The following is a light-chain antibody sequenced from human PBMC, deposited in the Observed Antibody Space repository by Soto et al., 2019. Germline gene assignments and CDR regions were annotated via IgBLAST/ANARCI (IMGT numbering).Light chain of an antibody. J-gene: IGKJ5*01. CDR1: QSIFSY. CDR2: DAS. Sequence: EIVLTHSPVTLSLSPVERATLSCSSSQSIFSYLAWYQQKPGQAPRLLIYDASKRATGIPARFSGGGSGTDFALTISSLEPEDFAVYYCQQRSNWQVTFGQGTRLEIK. V-gene: IGKV3-11*01. CDR3: QQRSNWQVT.